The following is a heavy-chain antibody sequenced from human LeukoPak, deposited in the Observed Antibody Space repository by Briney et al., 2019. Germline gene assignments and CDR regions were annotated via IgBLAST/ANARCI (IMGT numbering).Heavy chain of an antibody. Sequence: SETLSLTCTVSGGSISSSSYYWGWIRQPPGKGLEWIGSIYYSGSTYYNPSLKSRVTISVDTSKNQFSLKLSSVTAVDTAVYYCARQTQQLFDYWGQGTLVTVSS. CDR1: GGSISSSSYY. J-gene: IGHJ4*02. D-gene: IGHD6-13*01. CDR2: IYYSGST. CDR3: ARQTQQLFDY. V-gene: IGHV4-39*01.